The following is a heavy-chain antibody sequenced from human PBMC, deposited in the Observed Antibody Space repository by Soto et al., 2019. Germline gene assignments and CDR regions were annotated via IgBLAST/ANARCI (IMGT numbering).Heavy chain of an antibody. V-gene: IGHV4-34*01. Sequence: SETLSLTCAVYGGSFRGYYWSWIRQPPGKGLEWIGEINHSGSTNYNPSLKSRVTISVDTSKNQFSLKLSSVTAADTAVYYCARGFTGDQGAFDIWGQGTMVTVSS. CDR3: ARGFTGDQGAFDI. J-gene: IGHJ3*02. CDR1: GGSFRGYY. D-gene: IGHD7-27*01. CDR2: INHSGST.